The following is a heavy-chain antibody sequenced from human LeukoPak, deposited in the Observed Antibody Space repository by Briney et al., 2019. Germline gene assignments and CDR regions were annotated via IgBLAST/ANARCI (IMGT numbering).Heavy chain of an antibody. CDR2: INHSGST. V-gene: IGHV4-34*01. D-gene: IGHD3-9*01. CDR3: ARRSRVLRYFDWLLPNDAFDI. J-gene: IGHJ3*02. CDR1: GGSFSGYY. Sequence: SETLSLTCAVYGGSFSGYYWSWIRQPPGKGLEWIGEINHSGSTNYNPSLKSRVTISVDTSKNQFSLKLSSATAADTAVYYCARRSRVLRYFDWLLPNDAFDIWGQGTMVTVSS.